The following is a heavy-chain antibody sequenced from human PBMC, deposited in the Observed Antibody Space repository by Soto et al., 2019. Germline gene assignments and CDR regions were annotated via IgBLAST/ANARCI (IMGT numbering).Heavy chain of an antibody. CDR3: AISIVYCSGGSCYDPEAFDY. CDR2: IYYSGST. CDR1: GGSISSGGYY. D-gene: IGHD2-15*01. J-gene: IGHJ4*02. Sequence: SETLSLTCTVSGGSISSGGYYWSWIRQHPGKGLEWIGYIYYSGSTYYNPSLKSRVTISVDTSKNQFFLKLSSVTAADTAVYYCAISIVYCSGGSCYDPEAFDYWGQGTLVTVSS. V-gene: IGHV4-31*03.